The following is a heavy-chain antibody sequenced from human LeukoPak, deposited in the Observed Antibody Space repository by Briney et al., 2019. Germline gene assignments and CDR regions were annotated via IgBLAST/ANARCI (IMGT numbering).Heavy chain of an antibody. D-gene: IGHD5-18*01. Sequence: GESLKISCKGAGYSFTSYWIGWVRQMPGKGLEWMGIIYPGDSDTRYSPSFQGQVTISADKSISTAYLQWSSLKPSDTAMYYCARVLYSYGTNAFDIWGQGTMVTVSS. CDR1: GYSFTSYW. V-gene: IGHV5-51*01. J-gene: IGHJ3*02. CDR3: ARVLYSYGTNAFDI. CDR2: IYPGDSDT.